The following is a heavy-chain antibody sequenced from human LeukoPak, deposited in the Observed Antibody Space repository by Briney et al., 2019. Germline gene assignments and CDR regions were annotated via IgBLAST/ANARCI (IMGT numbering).Heavy chain of an antibody. Sequence: GGSLRLSCAASGFTFSTFVMSWVRQAPGKGLEWVSGINDSGGRTHHADSVKGRSAISRDNSKNMLYLQLTSLRVDDTAIYYCAKGLRSSNFYYGMDVWGLGTTVTVSS. CDR3: AKGLRSSNFYYGMDV. J-gene: IGHJ6*02. D-gene: IGHD6-13*01. CDR1: GFTFSTFV. V-gene: IGHV3-23*01. CDR2: INDSGGRT.